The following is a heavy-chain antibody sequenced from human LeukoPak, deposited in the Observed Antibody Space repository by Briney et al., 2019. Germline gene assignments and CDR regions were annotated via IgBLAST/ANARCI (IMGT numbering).Heavy chain of an antibody. CDR3: ARGDYSNYFFDY. CDR1: GFTFSSYS. CDR2: ISSSSSYI. V-gene: IGHV3-21*01. J-gene: IGHJ4*02. Sequence: GGSLRLSCAASGFTFSSYSMNWVRQAPGKGLEWVSSISSSSSYIYYADSVKGRLTISRDNSKNTLYLQMSSLRAEDTAVYFCARGDYSNYFFDYWGQGTLVTVSS. D-gene: IGHD4-11*01.